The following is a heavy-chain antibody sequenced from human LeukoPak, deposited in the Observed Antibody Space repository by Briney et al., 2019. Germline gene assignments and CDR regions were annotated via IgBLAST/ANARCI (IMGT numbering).Heavy chain of an antibody. D-gene: IGHD2-2*01. CDR2: IKQDGSAK. CDR3: ARWRGSTSERSDH. V-gene: IGHV3-7*01. CDR1: GFTFSDYW. J-gene: IGHJ4*02. Sequence: GGSLRLSCTASGFTFSDYWMTWVRQAPGKGLEWVANIKQDGSAKYYVDSVEGRFTISRDNAKNSLYLQMDSLRVEDTATYYCARWRGSTSERSDHWGQGTLVTVSS.